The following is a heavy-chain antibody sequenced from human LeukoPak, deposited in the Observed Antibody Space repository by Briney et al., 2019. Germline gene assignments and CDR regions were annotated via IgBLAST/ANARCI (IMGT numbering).Heavy chain of an antibody. D-gene: IGHD1-14*01. J-gene: IGHJ4*02. Sequence: SGGSLRLSCAASGLTFSSYAMSWVRQPPGKGLEWIGEINHSRSTNYNPSLKSRVTISVDTSKNQFSMKLSSVTAADTAVYYCARGPGSRNFDYWGQGTLVTVSS. CDR3: ARGPGSRNFDY. CDR1: GLTFSSYA. CDR2: INHSRST. V-gene: IGHV4-34*01.